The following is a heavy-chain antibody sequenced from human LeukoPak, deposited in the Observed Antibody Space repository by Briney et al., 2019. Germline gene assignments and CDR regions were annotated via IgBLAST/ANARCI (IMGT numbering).Heavy chain of an antibody. CDR3: AKDLRYGSGSHYREILYYYYMDV. Sequence: PGGSLRLSCAASGFTFSSYAMSWVRQAPGKGLEWVSAISGSGGSTYYADSVKGRSTISTDNSKNTLYLQMNSLRAEDTAVYYCAKDLRYGSGSHYREILYYYYMDVWGKGTTVTVSS. CDR2: ISGSGGST. CDR1: GFTFSSYA. V-gene: IGHV3-23*01. D-gene: IGHD3-10*01. J-gene: IGHJ6*03.